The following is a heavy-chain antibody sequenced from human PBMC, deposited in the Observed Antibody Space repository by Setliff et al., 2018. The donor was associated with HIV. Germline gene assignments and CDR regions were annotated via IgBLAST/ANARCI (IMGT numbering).Heavy chain of an antibody. D-gene: IGHD3-22*01. CDR3: AGLDSADYFVGVLNF. V-gene: IGHV4-61*09. CDR1: GGSINSGSIY. CDR2: MHANGLT. J-gene: IGHJ4*03. Sequence: PSETLSLTCAVSGGSINSGSIYWSWVRRPAGGGLEWIGHMHANGLTTYNPSLRSRAAISMETSKNQFSLRLSAVTAADSAIYYCAGLDSADYFVGVLNFWGQGTRVTVS.